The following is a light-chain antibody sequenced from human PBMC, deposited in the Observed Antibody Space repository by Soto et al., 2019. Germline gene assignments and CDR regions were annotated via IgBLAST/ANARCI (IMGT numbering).Light chain of an antibody. CDR2: GVS. CDR1: QSFSSSY. Sequence: DIVLTQSPGTLSLSPGERATLSCRASQSFSSSYLAWYQQKPGQAPRLLIYGVSSSATGIPDRFSGSGSGTDFTLTISRLEPEDFAVYFCQQYGSSRTFGQGTKVEIK. V-gene: IGKV3-20*01. CDR3: QQYGSSRT. J-gene: IGKJ1*01.